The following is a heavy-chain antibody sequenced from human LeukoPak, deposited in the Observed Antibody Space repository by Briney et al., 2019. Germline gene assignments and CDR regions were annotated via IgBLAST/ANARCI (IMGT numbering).Heavy chain of an antibody. V-gene: IGHV4-59*01. CDR1: GGSLTNEF. CDR3: VRGEAMTTHYFDD. D-gene: IGHD3-16*01. Sequence: PSETLSLTCNVSGGSLTNEFWSWIRQPPGKGLEWIGYISYSGITNYNPSLKSRVTISIDSSTNHFALRLTPVTATDTAVYYCVRGEAMTTHYFDDWGQGTLVTVSS. CDR2: ISYSGIT. J-gene: IGHJ4*02.